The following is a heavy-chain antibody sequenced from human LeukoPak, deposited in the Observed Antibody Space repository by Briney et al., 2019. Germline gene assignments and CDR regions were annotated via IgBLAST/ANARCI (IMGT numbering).Heavy chain of an antibody. CDR3: ATMKDDVHS. J-gene: IGHJ4*02. CDR1: GYTFTGDY. Sequence: ASVNVSCKASGYTFTGDYMHWVQQAAGQGLEWMGWINPNSGGTNYAQKFQGRVTMTRDTSINTAYMELDRLRSDDTAVYYCATMKDDVHSWGQGALVSVSS. V-gene: IGHV1-2*02. CDR2: INPNSGGT. D-gene: IGHD1-1*01.